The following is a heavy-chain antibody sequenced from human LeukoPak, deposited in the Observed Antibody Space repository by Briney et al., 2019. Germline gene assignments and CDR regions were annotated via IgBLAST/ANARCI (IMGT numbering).Heavy chain of an antibody. D-gene: IGHD4-11*01. V-gene: IGHV3-23*01. CDR1: GFTFSSYA. J-gene: IGHJ4*02. CDR2: ISGSGGST. CDR3: AKDLAGYSNYFDY. Sequence: GGSLRLSCAASGFTFSSYAMSWVRQAPGKGLERVSAISGSGGSTYYADSVKGRFTISRDNSKNTLYLQMNSLRAEDTAVYYCAKDLAGYSNYFDYWGQGTLVTVSS.